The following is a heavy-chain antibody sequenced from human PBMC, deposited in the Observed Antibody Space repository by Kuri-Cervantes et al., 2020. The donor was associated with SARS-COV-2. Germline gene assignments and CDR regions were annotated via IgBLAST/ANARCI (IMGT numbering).Heavy chain of an antibody. V-gene: IGHV3-23*01. J-gene: IGHJ6*02. CDR1: GFTFSSYA. CDR2: ISGSGGST. CDR3: ARGIAVAGTIGYYYYGMDV. Sequence: GESLKISCAASGFTFSSYAMSWVRQAPGKGLEWVSAISGSGGSTYYADSVKGRFNISRDNSKNTLYLQMNSLRAEDTAVYYCARGIAVAGTIGYYYYGMDVWGQGTTVTVSS. D-gene: IGHD6-19*01.